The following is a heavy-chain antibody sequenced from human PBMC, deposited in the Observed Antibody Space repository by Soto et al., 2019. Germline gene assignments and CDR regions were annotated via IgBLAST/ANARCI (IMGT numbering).Heavy chain of an antibody. CDR1: VFTFTRSA. CDR2: IVVGSGNT. CDR3: AADRNLFDS. V-gene: IGHV1-58*01. Sequence: SVKVSCKASVFTFTRSAEQFVRQARGQRLEWIGCIVVGSGNTDYSQKFQERFTITSDMSKRTAYMELSSLRSEDKAVYYCAADRNLFDSRGQGTLVIVSS. J-gene: IGHJ5*01.